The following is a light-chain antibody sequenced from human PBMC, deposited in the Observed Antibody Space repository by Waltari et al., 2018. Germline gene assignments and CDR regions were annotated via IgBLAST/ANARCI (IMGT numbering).Light chain of an antibody. CDR3: ATWDDSINNPV. V-gene: IGLV1-44*01. J-gene: IGLJ3*02. CDR1: LSNIGSNT. Sequence: VLTQPPSASGTSGQRVTLSCSGSLSNIGSNTVNWYQVLPRTAPRLLIFTNTQRPSGVSDRFSASRSSTTASLAISGLQSDDEADYYCATWDDSINNPVFGGGTKLTVL. CDR2: TNT.